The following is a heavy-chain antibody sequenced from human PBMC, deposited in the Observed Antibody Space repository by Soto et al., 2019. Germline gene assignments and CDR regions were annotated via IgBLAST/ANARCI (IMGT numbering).Heavy chain of an antibody. Sequence: GGYLRLSCAASGFAFSSHPMSWVRQAPERGLEWVSGISDSGGLTYNADSVKGRFTISRDNSKNTLYLQMNSLRAEDTALYYCARRAFGSSRSFDIRCEGTIVTVS. CDR2: ISDSGGLT. CDR1: GFAFSSHP. J-gene: IGHJ3*02. D-gene: IGHD6-6*01. V-gene: IGHV3-23*01. CDR3: ARRAFGSSRSFDI.